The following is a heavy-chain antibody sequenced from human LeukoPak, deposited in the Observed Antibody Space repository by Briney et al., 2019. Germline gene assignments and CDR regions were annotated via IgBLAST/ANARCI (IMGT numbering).Heavy chain of an antibody. CDR1: GYTFISYG. D-gene: IGHD5-18*01. CDR3: ARADTSMVTPQDAFDI. V-gene: IGHV1-18*01. J-gene: IGHJ3*02. CDR2: ISAYNGNT. Sequence: ASVKVSCKASGYTFISYGISWVRQAPGEGLEWMGWISAYNGNTKHAQNLQGRVTMTTETSTSTAYMELRSLRSDDTAVYYCARADTSMVTPQDAFDIWGQGTMVTVSS.